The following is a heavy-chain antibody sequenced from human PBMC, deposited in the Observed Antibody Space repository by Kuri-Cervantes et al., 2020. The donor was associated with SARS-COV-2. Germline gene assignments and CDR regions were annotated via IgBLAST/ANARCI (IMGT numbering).Heavy chain of an antibody. D-gene: IGHD3-10*01. CDR1: GYTLTELS. CDR2: FDPEDGET. Sequence: ASVKVSCKVSGYTLTELSMHWVRQAPGKGLEGMGGFDPEDGETIYEQKFQGRVTMTEDTSTDTAYMELSSLRYEDTAVYYCASEYYYGSGSYLGAYYYYYYMDVWGKGTTVTVSS. V-gene: IGHV1-24*01. J-gene: IGHJ6*03. CDR3: ASEYYYGSGSYLGAYYYYYYMDV.